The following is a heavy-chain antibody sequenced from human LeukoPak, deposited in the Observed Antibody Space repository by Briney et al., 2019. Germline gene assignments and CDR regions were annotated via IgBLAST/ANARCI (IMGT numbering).Heavy chain of an antibody. CDR2: VYYSGDT. V-gene: IGHV4-59*08. D-gene: IGHD2-15*01. J-gene: IGHJ4*02. CDR3: ARHPFATPFDY. Sequence: SETLSLTCAVYGGSFSGYYWSWIRQPPGKGLEWIGYVYYSGDTNYNPSLKSRVTMSLDTSKNQVSLRLSSVTAADTAVYYCARHPFATPFDYWGRGTLLTVSS. CDR1: GGSFSGYY.